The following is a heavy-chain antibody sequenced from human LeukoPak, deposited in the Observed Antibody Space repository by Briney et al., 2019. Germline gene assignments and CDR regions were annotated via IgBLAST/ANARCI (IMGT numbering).Heavy chain of an antibody. CDR1: GGSFSGYY. Sequence: SETLSLTCAVYGGSFSGYYWSWIRQPPGKGLEWIGNIFYSGSTYYSPSLKSRVTISLDTSRNQFSLKLDSVTAADTAVYYCAKSNGYGLVDIWGQGTMVTVSS. V-gene: IGHV4-34*12. D-gene: IGHD3-10*01. CDR2: IFYSGST. CDR3: AKSNGYGLVDI. J-gene: IGHJ3*02.